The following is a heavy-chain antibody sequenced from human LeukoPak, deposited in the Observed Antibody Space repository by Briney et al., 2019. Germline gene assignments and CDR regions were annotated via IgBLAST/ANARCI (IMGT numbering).Heavy chain of an antibody. CDR1: GLTFNSYW. CDR3: ARGRKPSGYYYYMDV. CDR2: INCEGSST. Sequence: GGSLRLLCAASGLTFNSYWMHWVRHARGRALVGVSRINCEGSSTNYADSVKGRFTITRDDAKNSLDRHLGSLSAADTTVHYCARGRKPSGYYYYMDVWGKGTTVTV. J-gene: IGHJ6*03. V-gene: IGHV3-74*01.